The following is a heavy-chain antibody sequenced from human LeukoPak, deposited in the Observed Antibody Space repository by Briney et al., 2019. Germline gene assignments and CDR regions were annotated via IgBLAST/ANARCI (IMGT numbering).Heavy chain of an antibody. J-gene: IGHJ6*02. Sequence: GGSLRLSCAASGFTFSSYAMSWVRQAPGKGLEWVSAISGSGGSTYYADSVKGRFTISRDNSKNTLYLQVNSLRAEDTAVYYCAKDSFIVATSTDGMDVWGQGTTVTVSS. D-gene: IGHD5-12*01. V-gene: IGHV3-23*01. CDR1: GFTFSSYA. CDR3: AKDSFIVATSTDGMDV. CDR2: ISGSGGST.